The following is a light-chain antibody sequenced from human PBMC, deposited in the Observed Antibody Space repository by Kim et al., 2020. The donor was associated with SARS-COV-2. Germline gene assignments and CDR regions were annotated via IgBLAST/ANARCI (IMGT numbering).Light chain of an antibody. CDR1: SSYLGSNM. V-gene: IGLV1-44*01. J-gene: IGLJ3*02. Sequence: GQTVTISCSGGSSYLGSNMVTWYQQFPGTAPKLLFYSDNQRPSGVPARFSGSKSGTSASLAISGLQSEDEAVYYCSSWDDSLSGPVFGGGTQLTV. CDR3: SSWDDSLSGPV. CDR2: SDN.